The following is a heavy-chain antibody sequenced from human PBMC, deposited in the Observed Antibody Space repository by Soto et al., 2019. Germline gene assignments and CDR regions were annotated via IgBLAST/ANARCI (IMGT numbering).Heavy chain of an antibody. CDR1: GYTFTGYY. CDR2: INPNSGGT. D-gene: IGHD3-3*01. J-gene: IGHJ4*02. V-gene: IGHV1-2*04. Sequence: QVQLVQSGAEVKKPGASVKVSCKASGYTFTGYYMHWVRQAPGQGLEWMGWINPNSGGTNYAQKCKGWVTMTRDTSISTAYMERGRLRSDDMAVYYCARGYYDFWSGYYKPAGYFDYWGQGTLVTVSS. CDR3: ARGYYDFWSGYYKPAGYFDY.